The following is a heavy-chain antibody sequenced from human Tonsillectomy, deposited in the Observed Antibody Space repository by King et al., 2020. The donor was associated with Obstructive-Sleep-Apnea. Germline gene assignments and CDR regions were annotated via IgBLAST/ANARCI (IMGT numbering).Heavy chain of an antibody. D-gene: IGHD6-19*01. V-gene: IGHV3-21*01. CDR3: ARDYDVGIAVAGFDY. CDR1: GFTFSSYS. Sequence: EVQLVQSGGGLVKPGGSLRLSCAASGFTFSSYSMNWVRQAPGKGLEWVSSISSSSSYIYYADSVKGRFTISRDNAKNSLYLQMNSLRAEDTAVYYCARDYDVGIAVAGFDYWGQGTLVTVSS. J-gene: IGHJ4*02. CDR2: ISSSSSYI.